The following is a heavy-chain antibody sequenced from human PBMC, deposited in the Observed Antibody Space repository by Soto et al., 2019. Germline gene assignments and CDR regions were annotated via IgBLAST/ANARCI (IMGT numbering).Heavy chain of an antibody. V-gene: IGHV1-18*01. J-gene: IGHJ6*02. CDR1: GYTFTSYG. CDR2: ISAYNGNT. Sequence: GASVKVSCKASGYTFTSYGISWVRQAPGQGLEWMGWISAYNGNTNYAQKLQGRVTMTTDTSTSTAYMELRSLRSDDTAVYYCAREGYCSSTSCYTPYYYYYGMDVWGQGTTVTVS. CDR3: AREGYCSSTSCYTPYYYYYGMDV. D-gene: IGHD2-2*02.